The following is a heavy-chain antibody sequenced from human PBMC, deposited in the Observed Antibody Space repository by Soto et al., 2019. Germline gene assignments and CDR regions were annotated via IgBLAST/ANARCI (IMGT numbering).Heavy chain of an antibody. V-gene: IGHV3-30*04. CDR1: AFTFSNYA. Sequence: QVHLVESGGGVVQPGTSVTLSCAASAFTFSNYAMHWVRQPPGKGLEWLAVISDDGREKYYAESVKGRFSISRDNSKNTLYLQVNSLNDEDTAVYYCARRGDFYSEVESNPQVGLDSWGLGTLLTVSS. J-gene: IGHJ4*02. CDR3: ARRGDFYSEVESNPQVGLDS. CDR2: ISDDGREK. D-gene: IGHD2-21*01.